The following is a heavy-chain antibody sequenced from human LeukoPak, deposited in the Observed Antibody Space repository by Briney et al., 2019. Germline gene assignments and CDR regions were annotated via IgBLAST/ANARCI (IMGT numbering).Heavy chain of an antibody. Sequence: PGGSLRLSCAASGFTFSSYSMNWVRQAPGKGLEWVSSISSSSSYIYYADSVKGRFTISRDNAKNSLYLQMNSLRAEDTAVYYCARGGRWDHHTEGYFDSWGQGTLVTVSS. CDR2: ISSSSSYI. CDR1: GFTFSSYS. J-gene: IGHJ4*02. V-gene: IGHV3-21*01. CDR3: ARGGRWDHHTEGYFDS. D-gene: IGHD1-26*01.